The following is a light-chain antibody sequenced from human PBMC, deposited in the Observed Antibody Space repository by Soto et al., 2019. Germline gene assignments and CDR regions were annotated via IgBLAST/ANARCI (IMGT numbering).Light chain of an antibody. CDR1: QDIRKY. CDR3: QQYDKLPLI. V-gene: IGKV1-33*01. Sequence: KVTQAPSSLSASVGDRCAITCQATQDIRKYLNWYHQNPGKAPKLLIYDASSLETGVRSRFSGSGSGTDFTLTISSLQPEDFATYYCQQYDKLPLIFGQGTRLEIK. J-gene: IGKJ5*01. CDR2: DAS.